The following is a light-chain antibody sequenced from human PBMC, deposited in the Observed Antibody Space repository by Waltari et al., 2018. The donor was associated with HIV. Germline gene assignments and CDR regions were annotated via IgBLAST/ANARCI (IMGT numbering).Light chain of an antibody. J-gene: IGLJ2*01. CDR3: AAWDDGLDTPV. V-gene: IGLV1-47*01. Sequence: QSVLTQTPSMSGTPGQRVTISCSGRTSHVGSNYVYWYQQFPGTTPRLVIHTNNQRPSGVPDRFSASKSGTSAFLAINSLRSEDEAIYFCAAWDDGLDTPVFGGGTSLTVL. CDR1: TSHVGSNY. CDR2: TNN.